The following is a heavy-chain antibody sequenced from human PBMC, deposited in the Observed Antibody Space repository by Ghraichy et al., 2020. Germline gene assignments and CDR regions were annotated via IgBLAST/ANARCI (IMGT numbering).Heavy chain of an antibody. Sequence: GGSLRLSCAASGSIVSDSYMSWVRQAPGKGLEWVSIAYNGGTTYYADSVKDRFTIPRDSSKNTLYLQMNSLRAEDTALYYCARDHHCDGDCWGQGTLVTVSS. J-gene: IGHJ4*02. CDR1: GSIVSDSY. D-gene: IGHD2-21*01. CDR2: AYNGGTT. CDR3: ARDHHCDGDC. V-gene: IGHV3-66*01.